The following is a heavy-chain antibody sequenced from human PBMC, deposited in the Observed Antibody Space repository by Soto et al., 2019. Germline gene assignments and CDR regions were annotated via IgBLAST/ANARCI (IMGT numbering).Heavy chain of an antibody. V-gene: IGHV3-30*18. CDR3: AKALEEHSLVGVAFDY. Sequence: QVQLVESGGGVVQPGGSLRLSCAASGFTFSHYGMHWVRQAPGKGLVWVAVITSEGSTKYYGDSVKGRFTISRDNSKNTLFLQMNSLRAEDTSVYYCAKALEEHSLVGVAFDYWGQGTLVTVSS. CDR1: GFTFSHYG. J-gene: IGHJ4*02. D-gene: IGHD2-21*01. CDR2: ITSEGSTK.